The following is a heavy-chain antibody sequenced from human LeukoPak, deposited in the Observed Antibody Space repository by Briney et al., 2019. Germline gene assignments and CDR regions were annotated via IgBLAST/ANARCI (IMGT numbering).Heavy chain of an antibody. J-gene: IGHJ4*02. CDR1: GGSISSSSYY. CDR2: IYYSGST. Sequence: SETLSLTCTVSGGSISSSSYYWGWIHQPPGKGLEWIGSIYYSGSTYYNPSLKSRVTISVDTSKNQFPLKLSSVTAADTAVYYCARGMWSGYYYGTLDYWGQGTLVTVSS. D-gene: IGHD3-22*01. CDR3: ARGMWSGYYYGTLDY. V-gene: IGHV4-39*06.